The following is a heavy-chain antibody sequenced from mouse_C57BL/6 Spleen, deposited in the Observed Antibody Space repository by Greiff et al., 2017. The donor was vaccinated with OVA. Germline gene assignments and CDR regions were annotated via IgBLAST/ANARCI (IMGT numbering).Heavy chain of an antibody. CDR3: ARSLDSSGYSFAY. V-gene: IGHV1-82*01. J-gene: IGHJ3*01. Sequence: VQLVESGPELVKPGASVKISCKASGYAFSSSWMNWVKQRPGKGLEWIGRIYPGDGDTNYNGKFKGKATLTADKSSSTAYMQLSSLTSEDSAVYFCARSLDSSGYSFAYWGQGTLVTVSA. CDR1: GYAFSSSW. CDR2: IYPGDGDT. D-gene: IGHD3-2*02.